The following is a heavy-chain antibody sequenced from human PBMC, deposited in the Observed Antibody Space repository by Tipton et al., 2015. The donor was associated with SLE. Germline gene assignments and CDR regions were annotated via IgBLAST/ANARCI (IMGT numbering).Heavy chain of an antibody. CDR2: IYYSGST. D-gene: IGHD6-19*01. J-gene: IGHJ4*02. Sequence: TLSLTCAVYGGSISSHYWSWIRQPPGKGLEWIGYIYYSGSTNYNPSLKSRVTISVDTSKNQFSLKLSSVTAADTAVYYCARSEYSSGWGYWGQGTLVTVSS. V-gene: IGHV4-59*11. CDR1: GGSISSHY. CDR3: ARSEYSSGWGY.